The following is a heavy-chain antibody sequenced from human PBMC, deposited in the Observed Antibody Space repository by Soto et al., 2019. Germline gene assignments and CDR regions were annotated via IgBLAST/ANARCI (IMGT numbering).Heavy chain of an antibody. Sequence: SETLSLTCTVSGGSISSYYRSWIRQPPGKGLEWIGYIYYSGSTNYNPSLKSRVTISVDTSKNQFSLKLSSVTAADTAVYYCARRYGGNLDYWGQGTLVTVSS. J-gene: IGHJ4*02. D-gene: IGHD1-26*01. CDR3: ARRYGGNLDY. CDR1: GGSISSYY. V-gene: IGHV4-59*08. CDR2: IYYSGST.